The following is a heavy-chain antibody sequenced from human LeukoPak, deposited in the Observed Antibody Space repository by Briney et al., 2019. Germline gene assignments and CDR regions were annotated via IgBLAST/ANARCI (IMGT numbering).Heavy chain of an antibody. Sequence: ASVKVSCKVSGYTLTELSMHWVRQAPGKGLEWMGGFDPEDGETIYAQKFQGRVTMTEDTPTDTAYMELSSLRSEDTAVYYCAAGGYYGSGSYYAGAFDIWGQGTMVTVSS. CDR2: FDPEDGET. CDR1: GYTLTELS. CDR3: AAGGYYGSGSYYAGAFDI. J-gene: IGHJ3*02. D-gene: IGHD3-10*01. V-gene: IGHV1-24*01.